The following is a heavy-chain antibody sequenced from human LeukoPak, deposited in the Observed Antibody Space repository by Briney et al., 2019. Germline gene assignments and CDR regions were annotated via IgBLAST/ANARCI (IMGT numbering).Heavy chain of an antibody. CDR2: VSGRSTII. Sequence: PGGSLRLSCAASGFIFSDYNMNWVRQAPGKGLEWVAYVSGRSTIIYYADSVKGRCTVSRDNAKGSLYLQMSSLRVEDTAVYYCARDFIEDPQWGQGTLVTVSS. CDR3: ARDFIEDPQ. CDR1: GFIFSDYN. V-gene: IGHV3-48*04. D-gene: IGHD2-15*01. J-gene: IGHJ4*02.